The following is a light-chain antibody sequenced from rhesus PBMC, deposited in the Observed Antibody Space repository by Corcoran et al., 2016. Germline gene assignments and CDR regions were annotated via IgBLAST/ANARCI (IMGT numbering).Light chain of an antibody. V-gene: IGKV1-94*01. CDR3: LQEYITPYC. CDR1: QDIDKQ. J-gene: IGKJ2*01. Sequence: DIQMTQSPSSLSAPVGDSITVTFRASQDIDKQLTWYQQKPGKAPTLLIDAASHLQTGVPSRCSGSGSGTEFTLTLSSLQPEDVATYDCLQEYITPYCFGQGTKVEIK. CDR2: AAS.